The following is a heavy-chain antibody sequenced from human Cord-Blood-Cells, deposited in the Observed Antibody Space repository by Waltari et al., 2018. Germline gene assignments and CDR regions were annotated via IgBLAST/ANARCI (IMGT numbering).Heavy chain of an antibody. Sequence: QVQLVQSGAEVKKPGSSVKVSCKASGGTFSSYAISWVRQAPGQGLEWMGGIIPIFGTANYAQKFQGRVTITADESMSTAYMELSSLRSEDTAVYYCARDPYCSSTSCYNWFDPWGQGTLVTVSS. J-gene: IGHJ5*02. CDR3: ARDPYCSSTSCYNWFDP. D-gene: IGHD2-2*01. V-gene: IGHV1-69*01. CDR1: GGTFSSYA. CDR2: IIPIFGTA.